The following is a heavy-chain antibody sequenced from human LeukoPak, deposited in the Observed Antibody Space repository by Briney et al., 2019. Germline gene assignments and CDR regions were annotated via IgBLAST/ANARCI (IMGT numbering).Heavy chain of an antibody. D-gene: IGHD2-21*01. J-gene: IGHJ5*02. CDR3: ARADRLHGGPYLIGP. CDR2: INPNSGGT. V-gene: IGHV1-2*02. Sequence: ASVKVSCKPSGYSLTDYYMHWVRQAPGQGLEWMGWINPNSGGTSSAQKFQGRVTMTRDTSITTVYMEVSWLTSDDTAIYYCARADRLHGGPYLIGPWGQGTLVTVSS. CDR1: GYSLTDYY.